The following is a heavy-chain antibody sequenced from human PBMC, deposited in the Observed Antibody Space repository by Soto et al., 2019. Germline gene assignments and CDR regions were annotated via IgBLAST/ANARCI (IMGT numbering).Heavy chain of an antibody. CDR1: GFTVSSNY. D-gene: IGHD6-6*01. CDR2: IYSGGST. J-gene: IGHJ4*02. V-gene: IGHV3-53*01. Sequence: GGSLRLSCAASGFTVSSNYMSWVRQAPGKGLEWVSVIYSGGSTYYADSVKGRFTISRDNSKNTLYLQMNSLRAEDTAVYYCARERYSSSSSFDYWGQGTLVTVSS. CDR3: ARERYSSSSSFDY.